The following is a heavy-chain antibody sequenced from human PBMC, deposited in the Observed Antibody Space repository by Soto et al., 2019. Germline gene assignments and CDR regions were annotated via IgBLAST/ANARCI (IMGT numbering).Heavy chain of an antibody. D-gene: IGHD3-22*01. CDR3: ARSGLALPYSASHWFDP. V-gene: IGHV3-48*03. J-gene: IGHJ5*02. CDR2: ISSSGSTI. CDR1: GFTFSSYE. Sequence: GGSLRLSCAASGFTFSSYEMNWVRQAPGKGLEWVSYISSSGSTIYYADSVKGRFTISRDNAKNSLYLQMNSLGGEDTAVYYFARSGLALPYSASHWFDPWGQGTLVTSPQ.